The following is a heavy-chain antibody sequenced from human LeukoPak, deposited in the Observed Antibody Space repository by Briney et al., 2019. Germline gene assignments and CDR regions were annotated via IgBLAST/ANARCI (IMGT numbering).Heavy chain of an antibody. CDR3: ARGRNHWFDP. CDR2: INHSGST. V-gene: IGHV4-34*01. D-gene: IGHD3-10*01. CDR1: GGSFSGYY. J-gene: IGHJ5*02. Sequence: SETLSLTCAVYGGSFSGYYWSWIRQPPGKGLEWIGEINHSGSTNYNPSLKSRVTISVDTSKNQFSLKLSFVTAADTAVYYCARGRNHWFDPWGQGTLVTVSS.